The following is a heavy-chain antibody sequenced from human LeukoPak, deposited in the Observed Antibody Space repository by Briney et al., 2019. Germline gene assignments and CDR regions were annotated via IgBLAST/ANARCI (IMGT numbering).Heavy chain of an antibody. V-gene: IGHV3-30*18. D-gene: IGHD3-3*01. Sequence: GGSLRLSCAASGFTFSSYGMHWVRQAPGKGLEWVAVISYDGSNKYYADSVKGRFTISRDNSKNTLYLQMNSLRAEDTAVYYCAKDSVVFYERLFDIWGQGTMVTVSS. CDR2: ISYDGSNK. CDR3: AKDSVVFYERLFDI. CDR1: GFTFSSYG. J-gene: IGHJ3*02.